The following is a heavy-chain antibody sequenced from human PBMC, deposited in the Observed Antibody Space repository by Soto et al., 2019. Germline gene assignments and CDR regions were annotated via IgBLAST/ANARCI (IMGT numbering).Heavy chain of an antibody. CDR3: ARDRGYYDSSSYFDY. CDR2: ISSSDNII. J-gene: IGHJ4*02. V-gene: IGHV3-11*01. Sequence: VGSLRLSCAASRFTFSDYYMSWIRQAPGKGLEWVSYISSSDNIIYYADSVKGRFTISRDNAKSSLYLQMNSLRAEDTAVYYCARDRGYYDSSSYFDYWGQGTLVTVSS. D-gene: IGHD3-22*01. CDR1: RFTFSDYY.